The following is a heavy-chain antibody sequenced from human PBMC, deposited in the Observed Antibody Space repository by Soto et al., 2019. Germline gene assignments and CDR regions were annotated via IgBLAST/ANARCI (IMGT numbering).Heavy chain of an antibody. CDR3: AKTQSGGIGGHYFDD. CDR2: ISGSGGST. D-gene: IGHD3-16*01. J-gene: IGHJ4*02. CDR1: GFTFSSYA. Sequence: GGSLRLSCAASGFTFSSYAMSWVRQAPGKGLEWVSAISGSGGSTYYADSVKGRFTISRDNSKNTLYLQMNSLRAEDTAVYYCAKTQSGGIGGHYFDDWGQGTLVTVSS. V-gene: IGHV3-23*01.